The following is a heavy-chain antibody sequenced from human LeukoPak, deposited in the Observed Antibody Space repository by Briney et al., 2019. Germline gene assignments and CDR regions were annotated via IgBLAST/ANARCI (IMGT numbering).Heavy chain of an antibody. CDR1: GXSFSNYG. CDR3: AKEGFGWYYYDN. Sequence: GRSLRLSCAASGXSFSNYGVHWVRQAPGKGLEWVAVVSNDGSNKNYAESVKGRFTISGDNSKNTLYLQMNSLRAEDTAVYYCAKEGFGWYYYDNWGQGTLVTVSS. CDR2: VSNDGSNK. D-gene: IGHD2-15*01. J-gene: IGHJ4*02. V-gene: IGHV3-30*18.